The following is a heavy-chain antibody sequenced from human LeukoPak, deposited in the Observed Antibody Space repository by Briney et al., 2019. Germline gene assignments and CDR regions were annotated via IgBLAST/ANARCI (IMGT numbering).Heavy chain of an antibody. D-gene: IGHD3-10*01. CDR2: MNPNSGNT. Sequence: ASVKVSCKASGYTFTNYDINWVRQAPGQGLEWMGWMNPNSGNTGYAQRFQGRVTMTRDTSISTAYMELSSLTSEDTAVYYCAREELRVMFWFDPWGQGTLVTVSS. CDR1: GYTFTNYD. CDR3: AREELRVMFWFDP. J-gene: IGHJ5*02. V-gene: IGHV1-8*01.